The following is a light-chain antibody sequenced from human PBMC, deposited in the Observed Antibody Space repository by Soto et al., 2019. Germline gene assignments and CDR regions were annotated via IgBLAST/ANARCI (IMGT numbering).Light chain of an antibody. CDR2: DAS. CDR1: QSVSTY. Sequence: EIVLTQSPATLSLSPGERATLSCRASQSVSTYLGWYQQKPGQAPRLLIYDASNRATGIPDRFSGSGSGTDFTLTIISLEPEDFAGYYCQQRSNWLTFGGGTRVEI. J-gene: IGKJ4*01. V-gene: IGKV3-11*01. CDR3: QQRSNWLT.